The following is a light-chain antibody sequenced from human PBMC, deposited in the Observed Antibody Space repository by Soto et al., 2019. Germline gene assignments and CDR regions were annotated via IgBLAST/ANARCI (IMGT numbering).Light chain of an antibody. CDR2: EVT. V-gene: IGLV2-8*01. J-gene: IGLJ1*01. CDR1: SSDVGAYNY. CDR3: SSDEGSKNYV. Sequence: SMLTQPPSSSGSPGQSVTIPCTGTSSDVGAYNYVSWYQQHPGKAPKLMIYEVTKLPSGVPDGFSCSKSGNTASLTVSGLQAEDEADYFCSSDEGSKNYVFGTGIKVTDL.